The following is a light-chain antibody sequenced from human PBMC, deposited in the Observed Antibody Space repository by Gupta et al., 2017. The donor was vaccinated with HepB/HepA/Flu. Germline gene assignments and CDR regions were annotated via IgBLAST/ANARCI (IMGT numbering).Light chain of an antibody. CDR1: QSVSSY. Sequence: EIVLTQSPATLSLSPGERATLSCRASQSVSSYLAWYQQKPGQAPRLLIYDTSNRAPGVPARFSGSGCGRDVTLTISSREPEDFAVYYCQQRDNWPPSTFGQGTKVEI. V-gene: IGKV3-11*02. CDR2: DTS. CDR3: QQRDNWPPST. J-gene: IGKJ2*01.